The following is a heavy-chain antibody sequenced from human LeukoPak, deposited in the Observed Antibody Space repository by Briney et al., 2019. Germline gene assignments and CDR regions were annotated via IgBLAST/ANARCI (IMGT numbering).Heavy chain of an antibody. CDR1: GFTFSSYW. CDR3: AREGGGYYVSSGYYSWFDP. Sequence: GGSLRLSCAASGFTFSSYWMSWVRQAPGKGLEWVANIKQDGSEKYYVDSVRGRFTISRDNAKNSLYLQMNSLRAEDTAVYYCAREGGGYYVSSGYYSWFDPWGQGTLVTVSS. J-gene: IGHJ5*02. V-gene: IGHV3-7*01. CDR2: IKQDGSEK. D-gene: IGHD3-22*01.